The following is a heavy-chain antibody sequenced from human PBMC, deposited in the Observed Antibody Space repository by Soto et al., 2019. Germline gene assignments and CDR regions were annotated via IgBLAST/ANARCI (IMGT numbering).Heavy chain of an antibody. CDR1: GFTFSSYA. CDR3: AKDLIDSNTTPIYMGV. J-gene: IGHJ6*03. V-gene: IGHV3-23*01. D-gene: IGHD4-4*01. Sequence: GGSLRLSCAASGFTFSSYAMSGVRQAPGKGLEWVSAISGSGGSTYYADSVKGRFTISRDNSKNTLYLQMNSLRAEDTAVYYCAKDLIDSNTTPIYMGVWGKGTTVTVSS. CDR2: ISGSGGST.